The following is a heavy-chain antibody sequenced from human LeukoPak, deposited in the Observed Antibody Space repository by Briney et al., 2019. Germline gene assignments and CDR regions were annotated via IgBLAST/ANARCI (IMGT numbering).Heavy chain of an antibody. V-gene: IGHV4-59*01. J-gene: IGHJ4*02. CDR1: GGSISSYY. D-gene: IGHD5-18*01. CDR3: AREGFVDTAMVYRGYYFDY. CDR2: IYTSGST. Sequence: SETLSLTCTVSGGSISSYYWSWIRHPPGKGLGWIGYIYTSGSTNYNPSLKSRVTISVDTSKNQFSLKLSSVTAADTAVYYCAREGFVDTAMVYRGYYFDYWGQGTLVTVSS.